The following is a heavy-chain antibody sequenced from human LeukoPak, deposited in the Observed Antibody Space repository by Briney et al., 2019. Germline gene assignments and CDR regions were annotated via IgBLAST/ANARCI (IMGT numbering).Heavy chain of an antibody. CDR3: AVQVRAIDY. V-gene: IGHV3-30*03. D-gene: IGHD3-10*01. Sequence: GGSLRLSCAASGFTFSSYGMHWVRQAPGKGLEWVAVISYDGSNKYYADSVKGRFTISRDNSKNTLYLQMNSLRAEDTAVYYCAVQVRAIDYWGQGTLVTVSS. CDR2: ISYDGSNK. CDR1: GFTFSSYG. J-gene: IGHJ4*02.